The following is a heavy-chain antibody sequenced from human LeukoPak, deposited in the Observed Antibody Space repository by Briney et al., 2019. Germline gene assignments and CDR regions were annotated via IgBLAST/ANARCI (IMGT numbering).Heavy chain of an antibody. D-gene: IGHD5-12*01. J-gene: IGHJ6*02. CDR1: GGSFSGYY. Sequence: TSETLSLTCAVYGGSFSGYYWSWIRQPPGKGLEWIGEINHSGSTNYNPSLKSRVTISVDTSKNQFSLKLSSVTAADTAVYYCASSHGGYALDYYYYGMDVWGQGTTVTVSS. V-gene: IGHV4-34*01. CDR2: INHSGST. CDR3: ASSHGGYALDYYYYGMDV.